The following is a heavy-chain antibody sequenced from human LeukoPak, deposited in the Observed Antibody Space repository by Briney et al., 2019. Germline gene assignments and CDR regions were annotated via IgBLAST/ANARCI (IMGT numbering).Heavy chain of an antibody. CDR1: GFTVSSYG. V-gene: IGHV3-30*18. Sequence: GRSLRLSCAASGFTVSSYGMHWVRQPPGKGLEWVAVISYDGSNKYYADSVKGRFTISRDNSKNTLYLQMHSLRAEDTAVYYCAKGPANIWFNWFDPWGQGTLVTVSS. CDR3: AKGPANIWFNWFDP. D-gene: IGHD3-10*01. CDR2: ISYDGSNK. J-gene: IGHJ5*02.